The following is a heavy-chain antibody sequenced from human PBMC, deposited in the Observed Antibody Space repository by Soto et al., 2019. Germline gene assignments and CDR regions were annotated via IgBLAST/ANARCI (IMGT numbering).Heavy chain of an antibody. D-gene: IGHD3-10*01. Sequence: SETLSLTCTVSGGSISSGGYYWSWIRQHPGKGLEWIGYIYYSGSTYYNPSLKSRVTISVDTSKNQFSLKLSSVTAADTAVYYCARASGPITMVRGVPYYFDYWGQGTLVTVSS. J-gene: IGHJ4*02. V-gene: IGHV4-31*03. CDR3: ARASGPITMVRGVPYYFDY. CDR1: GGSISSGGYY. CDR2: IYYSGST.